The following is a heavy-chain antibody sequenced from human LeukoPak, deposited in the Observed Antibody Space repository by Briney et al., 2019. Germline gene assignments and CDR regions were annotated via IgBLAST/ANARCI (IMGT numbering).Heavy chain of an antibody. D-gene: IGHD1-14*01. CDR1: GYTFASYG. Sequence: ASVKVSCKASGYTFASYGISWVRQAPGQGLEWKGWISAYNGNTNYAQKLQGRVTMTTDTSTSTAYMELSRLRSDDTAVYYCARSGTWSSYFDYWGQGTLVTVSS. CDR3: ARSGTWSSYFDY. CDR2: ISAYNGNT. J-gene: IGHJ4*02. V-gene: IGHV1-18*01.